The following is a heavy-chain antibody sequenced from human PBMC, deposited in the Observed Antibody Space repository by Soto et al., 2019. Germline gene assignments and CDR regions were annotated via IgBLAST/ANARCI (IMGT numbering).Heavy chain of an antibody. CDR1: GFTFRSYG. Sequence: QVQLVESGGGAVQPGRSLRLSCAASGFTFRSYGMHWVRQAPGKGLEWVAVIWHNGKNKYYSDSVKGRFTISRDNAKNTLYVQRDGLTVEDTAVYYCARDRGEDAPMVVW. J-gene: IGHJ6*01. D-gene: IGHD3-10*01. V-gene: IGHV3-33*01. CDR2: IWHNGKNK. CDR3: ARDRGEDAPMVV.